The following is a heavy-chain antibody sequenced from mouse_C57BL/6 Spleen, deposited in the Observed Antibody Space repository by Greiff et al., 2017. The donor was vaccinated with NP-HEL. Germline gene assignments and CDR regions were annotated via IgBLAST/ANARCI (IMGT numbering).Heavy chain of an antibody. V-gene: IGHV7-3*01. CDR1: GFTFTDYY. J-gene: IGHJ3*01. Sequence: EVKLVESGGGLVQPGGSLSLSCAASGFTFTDYYMSWVRQPPGKALEWLGFIRNKANGYTTEYSASVKGRFTISRDNSQSILYLQMNALRAEDSATYYCARSDPPRAWFAYGGQGTLVTVSA. CDR3: ARSDPPRAWFAY. CDR2: IRNKANGYTT.